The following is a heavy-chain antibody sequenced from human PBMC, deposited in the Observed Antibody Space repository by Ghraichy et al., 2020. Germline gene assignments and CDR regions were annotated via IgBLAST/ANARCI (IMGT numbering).Heavy chain of an antibody. V-gene: IGHV3-74*01. CDR2: INSDGSST. CDR3: ARDLAYYDILTGYYYYYGMDV. D-gene: IGHD3-9*01. CDR1: GFTFSSYW. Sequence: LSLTCAAPGFTFSSYWMHWVRQAPGKGLVWVSRINSDGSSTSYADSVKGRFTISRDNAKNTLYLQMNSLRAEDTAVYYCARDLAYYDILTGYYYYYGMDVWGQGTTVTVSS. J-gene: IGHJ6*02.